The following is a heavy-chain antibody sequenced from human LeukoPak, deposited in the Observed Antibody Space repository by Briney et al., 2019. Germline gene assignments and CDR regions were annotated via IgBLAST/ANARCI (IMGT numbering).Heavy chain of an antibody. D-gene: IGHD3-22*01. J-gene: IGHJ4*02. CDR3: ARDSGVFTMIVPFDY. Sequence: ASVKVSCKASGGTFSSYAISWVRQAPGQGLEWMGRIIPILGIANYAQKFQGRVTITADKSTSTAYMELSSLRSEDTAVYYCARDSGVFTMIVPFDYWGQGTLVTVSS. V-gene: IGHV1-69*04. CDR2: IIPILGIA. CDR1: GGTFSSYA.